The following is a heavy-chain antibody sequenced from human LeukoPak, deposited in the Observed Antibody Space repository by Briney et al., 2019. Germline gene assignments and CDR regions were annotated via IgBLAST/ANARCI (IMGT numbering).Heavy chain of an antibody. CDR1: EYSFTSYW. CDR3: ARRDSSGYYFRFDY. CDR2: IYPGDSGS. Sequence: GESLKISCKGSEYSFTSYWIGWVRQMPGKGLEWMGIIYPGDSGSRYSPSFQGQVTISADKSISTAYLQWSSLKASDSAMYYCARRDSSGYYFRFDYWGRGTLVTVSS. D-gene: IGHD3-22*01. J-gene: IGHJ4*02. V-gene: IGHV5-51*01.